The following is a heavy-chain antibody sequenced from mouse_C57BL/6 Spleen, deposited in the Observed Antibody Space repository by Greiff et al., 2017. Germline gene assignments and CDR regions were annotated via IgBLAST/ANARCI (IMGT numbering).Heavy chain of an antibody. J-gene: IGHJ2*01. CDR2: IDPSDSYT. D-gene: IGHD1-1*01. CDR1: GYTFTSYW. CDR3: ARSGGRGDYFDY. V-gene: IGHV1-50*01. Sequence: QVQLQQPGAELVKPGASVKLSCKASGYTFTSYWMQWVKQRPGQGLEWIGEIDPSDSYTNYNQKFKGKATLTVDTSSSTAYMQLSSLTSEDSAVYYCARSGGRGDYFDYWGKGTTLTVSS.